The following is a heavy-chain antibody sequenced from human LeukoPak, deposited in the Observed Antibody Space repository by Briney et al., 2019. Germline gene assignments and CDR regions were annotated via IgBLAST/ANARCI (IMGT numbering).Heavy chain of an antibody. Sequence: ASVKVSCKASGYTFTSYAMNWVRQAPGQGLEWMGWINTNTGNPTYAQGFTGRFVFSLDTSVSTAYLQISSLKAEDTAVYYCATGFWSGYYMLGSWFDPWGQGTLVTVSS. D-gene: IGHD3-3*01. J-gene: IGHJ5*02. V-gene: IGHV7-4-1*02. CDR1: GYTFTSYA. CDR2: INTNTGNP. CDR3: ATGFWSGYYMLGSWFDP.